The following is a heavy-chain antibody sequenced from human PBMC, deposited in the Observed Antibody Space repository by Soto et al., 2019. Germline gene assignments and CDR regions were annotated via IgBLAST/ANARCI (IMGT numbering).Heavy chain of an antibody. CDR3: GNAEHPWRSIGFDY. CDR1: GFTFASYF. Sequence: PGRSLRLSCAGSGFTFASYFMTWVRQAPGKWLEWVSSISSTGGSTYYAGSVKGRFTISRDNSKNTLYLQMNRLRAEDTVIYYCGNAEHPWRSIGFDYWGQGTLVTVSS. D-gene: IGHD3-16*01. V-gene: IGHV3-23*01. J-gene: IGHJ4*02. CDR2: ISSTGGST.